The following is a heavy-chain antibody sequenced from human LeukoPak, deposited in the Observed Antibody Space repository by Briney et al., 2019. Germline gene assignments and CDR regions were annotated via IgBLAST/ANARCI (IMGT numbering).Heavy chain of an antibody. CDR1: GVSISSYY. Sequence: PSETLSLTCTVSGVSISSYYWSWIRQPPGKGLEWIGYIYYSGSTTYNPSLKSPVTISVDTSRNQFSLKLSSVTAADTAVYYCARGAGAFDYWGHGTLVTVSS. J-gene: IGHJ4*01. V-gene: IGHV4-59*01. D-gene: IGHD6-19*01. CDR2: IYYSGST. CDR3: ARGAGAFDY.